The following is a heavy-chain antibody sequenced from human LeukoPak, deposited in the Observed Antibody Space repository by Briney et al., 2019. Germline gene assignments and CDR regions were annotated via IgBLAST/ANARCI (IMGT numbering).Heavy chain of an antibody. CDR1: GFTFSSYG. D-gene: IGHD3-10*01. J-gene: IGHJ4*02. Sequence: PGGSLRLSCAASGFTFSSYGMSWVRQAPGKGLEWVSAISGSGGSTSYTDSVKGRFTISRDNSKNTLYLQMNSLRAEDTAVYYCARDPLRFGEYYYFDYWGQGTLVTVSS. CDR3: ARDPLRFGEYYYFDY. CDR2: ISGSGGST. V-gene: IGHV3-23*01.